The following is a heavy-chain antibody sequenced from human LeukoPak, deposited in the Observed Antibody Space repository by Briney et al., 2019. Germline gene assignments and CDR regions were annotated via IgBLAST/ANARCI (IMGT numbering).Heavy chain of an antibody. CDR1: GFTFSSYG. CDR2: IWYDGSNK. D-gene: IGHD1-26*01. V-gene: IGHV3-33*01. J-gene: IGHJ3*02. Sequence: GGCLRLSCAASGFTFSSYGMHWVRQAPGKGLEWVAVIWYDGSNKYYADSVKGRFTISRDNSKNTLYLQMNSLRAEDTAVYYCARDGREWDHAFDIWGQGTMVTVSS. CDR3: ARDGREWDHAFDI.